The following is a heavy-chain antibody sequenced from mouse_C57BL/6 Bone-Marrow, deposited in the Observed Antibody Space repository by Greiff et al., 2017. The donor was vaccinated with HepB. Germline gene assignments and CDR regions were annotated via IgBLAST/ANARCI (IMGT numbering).Heavy chain of an antibody. Sequence: EVQRVESEGGLVQPGSSMKLSCTASGFTFSDYYMAWVRQVPEKGLEWVANINYDGSSTYYLDSLKSRFIISRDNAKNILYLQMSSLKSEDTATYYCARDPYYSNYWYFDVWGTGTTVTVSS. CDR3: ARDPYYSNYWYFDV. V-gene: IGHV5-16*01. CDR1: GFTFSDYY. CDR2: INYDGSST. J-gene: IGHJ1*03. D-gene: IGHD2-5*01.